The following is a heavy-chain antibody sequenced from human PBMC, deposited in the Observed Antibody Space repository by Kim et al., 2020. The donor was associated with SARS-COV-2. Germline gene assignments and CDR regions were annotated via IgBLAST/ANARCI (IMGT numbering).Heavy chain of an antibody. Sequence: GGSLRLSCAASGFTFSSYWMSWVRQAPGKGLEWVANIKQDGSEKYYVDSVKGRFTISRDNAKNSLYLQMNSLRAEDTAVYYCAREGVYSFYYYYYGMDVWGQGTTVTVSS. V-gene: IGHV3-7*01. D-gene: IGHD2-15*01. CDR2: IKQDGSEK. CDR1: GFTFSSYW. CDR3: AREGVYSFYYYYYGMDV. J-gene: IGHJ6*02.